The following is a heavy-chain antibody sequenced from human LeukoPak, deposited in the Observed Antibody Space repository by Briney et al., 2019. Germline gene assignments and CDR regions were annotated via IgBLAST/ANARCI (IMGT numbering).Heavy chain of an antibody. J-gene: IGHJ4*02. CDR2: IYYSGST. CDR3: ARGIVVVPAAIEFRGGYGYYFDY. V-gene: IGHV4-59*01. CDR1: GGSISSYY. D-gene: IGHD2-2*02. Sequence: SETLSLTCTVSGGSISSYYWSWIRQPPGRGLEGIGYIYYSGSTNYNPSLKSRVTISVDTSKNQFSLKLSSVTAAETAVYYCARGIVVVPAAIEFRGGYGYYFDYWGQGTLVTVSS.